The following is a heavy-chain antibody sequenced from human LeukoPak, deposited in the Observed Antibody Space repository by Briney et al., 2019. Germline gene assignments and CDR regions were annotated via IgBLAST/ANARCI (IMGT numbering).Heavy chain of an antibody. CDR3: ARQTTGREVPASDVFDI. CDR1: GYGFTSYW. Sequence: GESLKISCKSSGYGFTSYWIGWVRQMPGKGLEWMGLVFPGDSDTRYSPSLQGHVTFSVDKSITTAYLQWSSLKASDAAIYYCARQTTGREVPASDVFDIWGQGTMVTVSS. V-gene: IGHV5-51*01. D-gene: IGHD2-21*02. CDR2: VFPGDSDT. J-gene: IGHJ3*02.